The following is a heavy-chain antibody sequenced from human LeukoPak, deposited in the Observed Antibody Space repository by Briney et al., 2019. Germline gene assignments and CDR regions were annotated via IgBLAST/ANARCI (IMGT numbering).Heavy chain of an antibody. V-gene: IGHV1-8*02. Sequence: ASVKVSCKASGGTFSSYAISWVRQATGQGLEWMGWMNPNSGNTGYAQKFQGRVTMTRNTSISTAYMELSSLRSEDTAVYYCAKGIGGSGWHPFDCWGQGTLVTVSS. CDR3: AKGIGGSGWHPFDC. CDR1: GGTFSSYA. J-gene: IGHJ4*02. D-gene: IGHD6-19*01. CDR2: MNPNSGNT.